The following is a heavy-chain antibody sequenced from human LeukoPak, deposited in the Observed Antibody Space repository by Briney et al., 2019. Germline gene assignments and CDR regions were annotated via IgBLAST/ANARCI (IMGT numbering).Heavy chain of an antibody. J-gene: IGHJ4*02. D-gene: IGHD5-18*01. CDR2: IYYSGST. CDR1: GGSISSYY. CDR3: ARYSYGSYYFDY. Sequence: SETLSLTCTVSGGSISSYYWSWIRQPPGKGLEWIGYIYYSGSTNYNPSLKSRVTISVDTSKNQFSLKLSSVTAADTAVYYCARYSYGSYYFDYWGQGTLVTVSS. V-gene: IGHV4-59*01.